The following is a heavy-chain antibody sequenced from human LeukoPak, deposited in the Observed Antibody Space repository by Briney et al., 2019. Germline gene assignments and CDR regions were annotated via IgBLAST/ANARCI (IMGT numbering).Heavy chain of an antibody. CDR2: IKRDGSEK. CDR3: ARDVSVSGMDV. J-gene: IGHJ6*02. CDR1: GFTFTDYW. V-gene: IGHV3-7*01. D-gene: IGHD5/OR15-5a*01. Sequence: GGSLRLSCAASGFTFTDYWMSWVRQAPGKGLEWVANIKRDGSEKYYVDSVKGRSTISRDNPKKSVYLQINSLRAEDTAIYYCARDVSVSGMDVWGQGTTVTVSS.